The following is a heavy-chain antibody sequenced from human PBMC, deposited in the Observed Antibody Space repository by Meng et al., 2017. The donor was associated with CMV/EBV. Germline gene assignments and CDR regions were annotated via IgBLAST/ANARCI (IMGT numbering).Heavy chain of an antibody. D-gene: IGHD3-3*02. CDR1: GGSISSSSYY. V-gene: IGHV4-39*07. CDR3: ARDKGLAGYYYYYGMDV. CDR2: TYYSGST. Sequence: GSLRLSCTVSGGSISSSSYYWGWLRQPPGKGLEWFGSTYYSGSTNYKPSLKSRVTITVDTSKNQFSLKLSSVTAADTAVYYCARDKGLAGYYYYYGMDVWGQGTTVTVSS. J-gene: IGHJ6*02.